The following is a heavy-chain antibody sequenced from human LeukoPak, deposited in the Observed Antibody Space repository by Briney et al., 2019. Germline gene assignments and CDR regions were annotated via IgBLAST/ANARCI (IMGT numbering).Heavy chain of an antibody. V-gene: IGHV1-18*01. CDR3: ARSAPYKYYYDSSGYTI. CDR1: GYTFTSYG. CDR2: ISAYNGNT. D-gene: IGHD3-22*01. Sequence: GASVKVSCKASGYTFTSYGISRVRQAPGQGLEWMGWISAYNGNTNYAQKLQGRVTMTTDTSTSTAYMELRSLRSDDTAVYYCARSAPYKYYYDSSGYTIWGQGTLVTVSS. J-gene: IGHJ4*02.